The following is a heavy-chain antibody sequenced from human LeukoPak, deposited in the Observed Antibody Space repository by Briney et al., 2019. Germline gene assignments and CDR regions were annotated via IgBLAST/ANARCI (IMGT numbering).Heavy chain of an antibody. J-gene: IGHJ4*02. CDR1: GYTFTGYY. V-gene: IGHV1-2*04. CDR3: AREVLRYFDWTYYFDY. CDR2: INPNSGGT. D-gene: IGHD3-9*01. Sequence: GASVKVSCKASGYTFTGYYMHWVRQAPGQGLEWMGWINPNSGGTNYAQKFQGWVTISVDTSKNQFSLKLSSVTAADTAVYYCAREVLRYFDWTYYFDYWGQGTLVTVSS.